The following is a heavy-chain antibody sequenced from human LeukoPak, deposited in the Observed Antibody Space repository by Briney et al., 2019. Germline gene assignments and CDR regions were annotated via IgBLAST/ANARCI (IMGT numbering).Heavy chain of an antibody. D-gene: IGHD3-16*01. V-gene: IGHV3-48*01. Sequence: GGSLRLSCAASGFTFSSYSMNWVRQAPGKGLEWVSYIRSSGSPTYYADSVKGRFTISRDNAKNSLYLQMNSLRAEDTAVYYCASQSFGRFDPWGQGTRVTVSS. J-gene: IGHJ5*02. CDR3: ASQSFGRFDP. CDR1: GFTFSSYS. CDR2: IRSSGSPT.